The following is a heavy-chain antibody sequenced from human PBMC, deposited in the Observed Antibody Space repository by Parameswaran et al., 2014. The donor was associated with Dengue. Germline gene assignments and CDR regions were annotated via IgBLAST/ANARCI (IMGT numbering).Heavy chain of an antibody. CDR3: AKGLQHLIPYYFDT. V-gene: IGHV3-23*01. CDR2: ISGSGSNR. Sequence: WIRQPPGKGLECVSVISGSGSNRYYADSVKGRLTISRDNSKNTLFLHMNNVRAEDTAVYYCAKGLQHLIPYYFDTWGQGALVTVSS. D-gene: IGHD3-10*01. J-gene: IGHJ4*02.